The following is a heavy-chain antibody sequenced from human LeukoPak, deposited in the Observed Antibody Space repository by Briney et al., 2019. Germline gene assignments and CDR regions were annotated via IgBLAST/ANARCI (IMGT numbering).Heavy chain of an antibody. V-gene: IGHV4-34*01. CDR3: AIFMDVVPGTMP. CDR1: GGSLINYY. J-gene: IGHJ4*02. CDR2: ISHRGIT. Sequence: PSETLSLTCGVYGGSLINYYCHWIRQAPGKGLEWIGEISHRGITKHNRALKSRVTMSQDTSRSQFSLKVTSVTGADTAVYYCAIFMDVVPGTMPWGLGTLVTVSS. D-gene: IGHD2-2*01.